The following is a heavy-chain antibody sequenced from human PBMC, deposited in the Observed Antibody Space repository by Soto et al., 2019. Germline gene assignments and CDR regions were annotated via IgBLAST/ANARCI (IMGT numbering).Heavy chain of an antibody. D-gene: IGHD2-8*01. CDR3: ERRRLYSDYYYMDV. Sequence: SETLSLTCTVSGGSISSYYWSWIRQPPGKGLEWIGYIYYSGSTNYNPSLKSRVTISVDTSKNQFSLKLSSVTAADTAVYYCERRRLYSDYYYMDVWGKGTTVTVSS. V-gene: IGHV4-59*01. J-gene: IGHJ6*03. CDR1: GGSISSYY. CDR2: IYYSGST.